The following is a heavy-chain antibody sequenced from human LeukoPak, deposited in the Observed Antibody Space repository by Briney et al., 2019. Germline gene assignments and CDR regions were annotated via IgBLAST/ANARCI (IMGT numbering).Heavy chain of an antibody. Sequence: SETLSLTCTVSGGSISSGGYYWSWIRQPPGKGLEWIGYIYHSGSTYYNPSLKSRVTISVDRSKNQFSLKLSSVTAADTAVYYCARARYSSGFDYWGQGTLVTVSS. CDR2: IYHSGST. CDR3: ARARYSSGFDY. V-gene: IGHV4-30-2*01. CDR1: GGSISSGGYY. J-gene: IGHJ4*02. D-gene: IGHD6-19*01.